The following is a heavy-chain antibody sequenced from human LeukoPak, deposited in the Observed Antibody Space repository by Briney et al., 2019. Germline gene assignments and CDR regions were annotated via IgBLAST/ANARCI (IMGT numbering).Heavy chain of an antibody. CDR1: GFIFDRYG. D-gene: IGHD3-22*01. J-gene: IGHJ4*02. CDR2: ISDSGSRT. Sequence: GGSLRLSCAASGFIFDRYGMTWVRQAPGEGLKWVSSISDSGSRTYYADSVKGRFTVSRDNSKNTVYVQMNSLRAEDTAIYYCAKQGSSGSYPYYFDYWGQGTLVTVSS. V-gene: IGHV3-23*01. CDR3: AKQGSSGSYPYYFDY.